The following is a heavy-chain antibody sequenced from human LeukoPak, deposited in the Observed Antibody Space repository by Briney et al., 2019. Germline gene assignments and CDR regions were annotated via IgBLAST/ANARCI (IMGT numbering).Heavy chain of an antibody. V-gene: IGHV1-8*03. Sequence: ASVKVSCKASGGTFSSYSINWVRQATGQGLEWMGWMNPNSGNTGYAQKFQGRVTITKNTSISTAYMELSSLRSEDTAVYYCARGEIDSSGWYKRGAYWGQGTLVTVSS. CDR1: GGTFSSYS. D-gene: IGHD6-19*01. J-gene: IGHJ4*02. CDR3: ARGEIDSSGWYKRGAY. CDR2: MNPNSGNT.